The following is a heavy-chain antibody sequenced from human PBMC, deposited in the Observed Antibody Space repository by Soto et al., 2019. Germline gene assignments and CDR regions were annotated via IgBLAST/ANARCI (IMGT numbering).Heavy chain of an antibody. V-gene: IGHV4-34*01. J-gene: IGHJ4*02. Sequence: QVQLQQWGAGLLKPSETLSLTCAVYGGSFSGYYWSWIRQPPGKGLEWIGEINHSGSTNYNPSLKRRVTISVDTSKNQFSLKLSSVTAADTAVYYCARGPGSYLFDYWGQGTLVTVSS. CDR1: GGSFSGYY. D-gene: IGHD1-26*01. CDR3: ARGPGSYLFDY. CDR2: INHSGST.